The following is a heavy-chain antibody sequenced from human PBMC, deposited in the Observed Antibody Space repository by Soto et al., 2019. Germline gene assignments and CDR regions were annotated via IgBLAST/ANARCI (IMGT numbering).Heavy chain of an antibody. V-gene: IGHV3-30*04. CDR2: ISRDGSNK. CDR3: ARSRNSAVADFFDF. D-gene: IGHD3-10*01. CDR1: GFTFSRYA. Sequence: GGSVILSCAASGFTFSRYAIHWVRQAPGKGLEWVAVISRDGSNKYYVDSVKGRFTISRDNSKNTLYLQMNSLRDEDTAVYYCARSRNSAVADFFDFRGQGSLVTFSS. J-gene: IGHJ4*02.